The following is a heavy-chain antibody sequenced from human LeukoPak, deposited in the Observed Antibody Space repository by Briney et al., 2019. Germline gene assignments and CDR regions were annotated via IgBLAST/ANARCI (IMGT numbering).Heavy chain of an antibody. J-gene: IGHJ4*02. CDR1: GFTFSSYT. Sequence: PGGSLRLSCAASGFTFSSYTMNWVRQAPGKGLEWVSSITTSSSSRYYADSVKGRFTISRDDAKNSLDLQMSSLRPEDTAVYYCARGGYSYGSEFDNWGQGTLVTVSS. V-gene: IGHV3-21*01. D-gene: IGHD5-18*01. CDR2: ITTSSSSR. CDR3: ARGGYSYGSEFDN.